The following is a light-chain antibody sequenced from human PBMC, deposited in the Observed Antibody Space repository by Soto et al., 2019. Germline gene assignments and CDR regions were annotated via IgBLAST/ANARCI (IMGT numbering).Light chain of an antibody. CDR2: AAS. CDR1: QSVSKN. Sequence: EIVMTQSPATLSVSPGERATLSCRASQSVSKNLAWHQQRPGQAPRLLIYAASTRATGIPARFSGSGSGTEFTLTISSLQSEDFAVYYCQQYNDWPYTFGQGTQLEIK. CDR3: QQYNDWPYT. V-gene: IGKV3-15*01. J-gene: IGKJ2*01.